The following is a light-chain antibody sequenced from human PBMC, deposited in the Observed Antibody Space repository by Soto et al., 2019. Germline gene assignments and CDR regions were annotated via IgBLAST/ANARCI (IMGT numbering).Light chain of an antibody. CDR2: AAS. Sequence: DIPMTQSPSSLSASVGDRVTITCRASQSISSYLNWYEQKPGKAPKLLIYAASSLQSGVPSRFSDGRYGTNFTLTISTLQPEDFATYYCQQSYSIPFTFGQGTRLEIK. V-gene: IGKV1-39*01. CDR3: QQSYSIPFT. J-gene: IGKJ5*01. CDR1: QSISSY.